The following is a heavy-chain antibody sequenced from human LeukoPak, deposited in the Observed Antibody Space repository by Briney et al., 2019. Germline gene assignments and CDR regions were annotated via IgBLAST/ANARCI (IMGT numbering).Heavy chain of an antibody. V-gene: IGHV4-59*12. Sequence: NPSETLSLTCTVSGGSISSYYWSWIRQPPGKGLEWIGYIYYSGSTNYNPSLKSRVTISVDTSKNQFSLKLSSVTAADTAVYYCARSLSSVSSGANDYWGQGTLVTVSS. J-gene: IGHJ4*02. D-gene: IGHD3-22*01. CDR3: ARSLSSVSSGANDY. CDR2: IYYSGST. CDR1: GGSISSYY.